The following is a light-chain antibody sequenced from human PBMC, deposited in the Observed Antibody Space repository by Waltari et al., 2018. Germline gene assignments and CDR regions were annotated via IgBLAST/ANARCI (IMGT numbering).Light chain of an antibody. V-gene: IGKV2-28*01. CDR2: LGS. CDR3: MQALETPLT. CDR1: QSLLHINGYDY. J-gene: IGKJ4*01. Sequence: IVLTQSPLSLPVTPGEPASISCRSSQSLLHINGYDYFNWYLQKPGQSPQLLIYLGSNRASGVPDRLSGSGSGTDFTLKISRVEPEDVGVYFCMQALETPLTFGGGTRVEIK.